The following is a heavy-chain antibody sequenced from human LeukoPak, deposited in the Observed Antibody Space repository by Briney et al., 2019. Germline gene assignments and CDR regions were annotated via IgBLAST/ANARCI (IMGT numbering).Heavy chain of an antibody. CDR1: GYTLTELS. CDR3: ATASSYYDSSGYLDY. J-gene: IGHJ4*01. CDR2: FDPEDGGR. Sequence: ASVKVSCKVSGYTLTELSMHWVRHAPGTGMEWEGGFDPEDGGRIYAQNIQGRVTMTEYTSTDTAYMELSSLRYEDTAVYYCATASSYYDSSGYLDYWGQGTLVTVSS. D-gene: IGHD3-22*01. V-gene: IGHV1-24*01.